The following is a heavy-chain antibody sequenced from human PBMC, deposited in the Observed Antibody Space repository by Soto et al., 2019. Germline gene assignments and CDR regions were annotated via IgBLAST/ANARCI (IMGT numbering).Heavy chain of an antibody. D-gene: IGHD6-13*01. J-gene: IGHJ6*02. CDR1: GGSISSGGYY. Sequence: ASETLSLTCTVSGGSISSGGYYWSWIRQHPGKGLEWIGYIYYSGSTYYNPSLKSRVTISVDTSKNQFSLKLSSVTAADTAVYYCALAPGIAADGYYYSGMDVWGQGTTVTVSS. CDR2: IYYSGST. CDR3: ALAPGIAADGYYYSGMDV. V-gene: IGHV4-31*03.